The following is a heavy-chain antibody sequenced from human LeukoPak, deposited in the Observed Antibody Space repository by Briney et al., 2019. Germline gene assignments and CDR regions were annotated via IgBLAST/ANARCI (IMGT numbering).Heavy chain of an antibody. J-gene: IGHJ4*02. CDR3: ARDDLVVPADY. V-gene: IGHV1-18*01. CDR2: ISGYNGNT. D-gene: IGHD2-2*01. CDR1: GYTFTSYG. Sequence: ASEKVSCKASGYTFTSYGISWVRQTPGQGLEWMGWISGYNGNTNYAQKLQGRVTMTTDTSTSTAYMELRSLRSDDTAVYYCARDDLVVPADYWGQGTLVTVSS.